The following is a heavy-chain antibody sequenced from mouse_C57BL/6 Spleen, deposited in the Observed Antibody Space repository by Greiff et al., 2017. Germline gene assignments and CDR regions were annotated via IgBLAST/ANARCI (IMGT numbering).Heavy chain of an antibody. CDR2: IDPSDSYT. V-gene: IGHV1-69*01. CDR3: VFTTVVVDY. Sequence: VQLQQSGAELVMPGASVKLSCKASGYTFTSYWMHWVKQRPGQGLEWIGEIDPSDSYTTYNQKFKGKSTLTVDKSSSTAYMQLSSLTSEDSAVYYCVFTTVVVDYWGQGTTLTVSS. CDR1: GYTFTSYW. J-gene: IGHJ2*01. D-gene: IGHD1-1*01.